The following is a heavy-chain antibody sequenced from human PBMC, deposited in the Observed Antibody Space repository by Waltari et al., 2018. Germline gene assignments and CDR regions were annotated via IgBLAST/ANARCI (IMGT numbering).Heavy chain of an antibody. CDR3: ARDGKQQLDIDY. J-gene: IGHJ4*02. Sequence: QVQLQESGPGLVKPSETLSLTCTVSGNSISSGYYWGWIRQPPGKGLEWIGSIYHSGNTYYNPSLKSRVTISVDTSKNQFALKLSSVTAADTAVYYCARDGKQQLDIDYWGQGTLVTVSS. CDR2: IYHSGNT. CDR1: GNSISSGYY. D-gene: IGHD6-13*01. V-gene: IGHV4-38-2*02.